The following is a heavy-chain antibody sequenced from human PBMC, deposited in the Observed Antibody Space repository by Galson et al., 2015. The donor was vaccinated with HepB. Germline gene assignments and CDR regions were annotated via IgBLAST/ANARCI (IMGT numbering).Heavy chain of an antibody. D-gene: IGHD4-11*01. CDR1: GYTFTSYA. V-gene: IGHV7-4-1*02. J-gene: IGHJ4*02. CDR3: ARYLPPQTTVTTWAFGY. CDR2: INTNTGNP. Sequence: SVKVSCKASGYTFTSYAMNWVRQAPGQGLEWMGWINTNTGNPTYVQGFTGRFVFSLDTSVSTAFLQISSLKPEDTAVYFCARYLPPQTTVTTWAFGYWGQGTLVTVSS.